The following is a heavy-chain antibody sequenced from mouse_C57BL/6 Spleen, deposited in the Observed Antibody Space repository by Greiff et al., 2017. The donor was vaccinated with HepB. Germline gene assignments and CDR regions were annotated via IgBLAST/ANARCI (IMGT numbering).Heavy chain of an antibody. CDR3: ARRDYGSSS. CDR1: GYAFSSSW. V-gene: IGHV1-82*01. CDR2: IYPGDGDT. Sequence: VQLQESGPELVKPGASVKISCKASGYAFSSSWMNWVKQRPGKGLEWIGRIYPGDGDTNYNGKFKGKATLTADKSSSTAYMQLSSLTSEDSAVYFCARRDYGSSSWGQGTLVTVSA. D-gene: IGHD1-1*01. J-gene: IGHJ3*01.